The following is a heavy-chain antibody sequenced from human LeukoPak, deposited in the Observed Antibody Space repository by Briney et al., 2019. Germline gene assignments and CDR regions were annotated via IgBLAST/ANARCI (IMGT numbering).Heavy chain of an antibody. CDR1: EFTVSSSY. V-gene: IGHV3-53*01. Sequence: GGSLRLSCAASEFTVSSSYMSWVRQAPGKGLEWVSIIYSGGNTFYADSVKGRFTISRDSSKNTLYLQMNSLRAEDTAVYYCARTYCYSFDYWGQGTLVTVSS. CDR2: IYSGGNT. J-gene: IGHJ4*02. CDR3: ARTYCYSFDY. D-gene: IGHD3-22*01.